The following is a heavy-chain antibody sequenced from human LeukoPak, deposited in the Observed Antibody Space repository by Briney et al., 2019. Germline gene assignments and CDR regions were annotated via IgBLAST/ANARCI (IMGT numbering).Heavy chain of an antibody. Sequence: GGSLRLSCAASGFAFRNYWMIWVRQAPGKGLEWVANIKEDGSEKDYVDSVKGRFTISRDNAKNSLYLQMNSLRTEDTAVYYCARVGLGVGSGRKASGFDPWGQGTLVTVSS. CDR1: GFAFRNYW. V-gene: IGHV3-7*01. J-gene: IGHJ5*02. D-gene: IGHD3-10*01. CDR3: ARVGLGVGSGRKASGFDP. CDR2: IKEDGSEK.